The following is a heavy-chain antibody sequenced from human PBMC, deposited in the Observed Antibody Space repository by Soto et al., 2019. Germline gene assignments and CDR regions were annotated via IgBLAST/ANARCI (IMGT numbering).Heavy chain of an antibody. Sequence: QVQLQESGPGLVKPSQTLSLTCTVSGGSISSGGYYWSWIRQHPGKCLEWIGYIYYSGITYYNPYLKSRLTISVDASKNQFSLKLNSVTAEDTAVYYCASDSAGRFVSGYNEGMDVWGQGTTVTVSS. CDR2: IYYSGIT. J-gene: IGHJ6*02. V-gene: IGHV4-31*03. CDR3: ASDSAGRFVSGYNEGMDV. CDR1: GGSISSGGYY. D-gene: IGHD3-3*01.